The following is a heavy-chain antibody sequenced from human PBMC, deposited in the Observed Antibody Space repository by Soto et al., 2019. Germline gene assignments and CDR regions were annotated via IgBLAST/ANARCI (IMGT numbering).Heavy chain of an antibody. D-gene: IGHD1-1*01. CDR3: AREPATAKPEGVDF. CDR1: GYTFSDYY. Sequence: ASVKVFCKASGYTFSDYYIHWVRQAPGQGLEWMGWINPNSGGTKYAPKFQGGVTMTRDTSITTAYMELSRLRSGDTAVYYCAREPATAKPEGVDFWGQGTLVTVSS. CDR2: INPNSGGT. J-gene: IGHJ4*02. V-gene: IGHV1-2*02.